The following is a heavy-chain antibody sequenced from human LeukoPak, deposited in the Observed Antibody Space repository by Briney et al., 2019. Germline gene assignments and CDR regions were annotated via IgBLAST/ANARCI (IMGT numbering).Heavy chain of an antibody. V-gene: IGHV1-46*01. CDR1: GYTFTSYY. J-gene: IGHJ6*03. Sequence: ASVKVSCKASGYTFTSYYMHWVRQAPGQGLEWMGIINPSGDGTTCAEKFQGRVTMTGDLSTSTVYMEVSSLRSEDTAVYYCARAHIYYYYYMDVWGKGTTVTVSS. CDR2: INPSGDGT. CDR3: ARAHIYYYYYMDV.